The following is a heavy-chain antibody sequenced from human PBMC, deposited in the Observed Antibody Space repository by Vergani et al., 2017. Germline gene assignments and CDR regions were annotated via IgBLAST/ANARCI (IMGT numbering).Heavy chain of an antibody. CDR2: ICYDGSNK. CDR1: GFTFSSYA. CDR3: ARASTSKYDYVCGSFRYTDAFDI. J-gene: IGHJ3*02. Sequence: VQLLESGGGLVQPGGSLRLSCAASGFTFSSYAMSWVRQAPGKGLEWVAVICYDGSNKYYADSVKGRFTISRDNSKNTLYLQMNSLRAEDTAVYYCARASTSKYDYVCGSFRYTDAFDIWGQGTMVTVAS. D-gene: IGHD3-16*02. V-gene: IGHV3-33*08.